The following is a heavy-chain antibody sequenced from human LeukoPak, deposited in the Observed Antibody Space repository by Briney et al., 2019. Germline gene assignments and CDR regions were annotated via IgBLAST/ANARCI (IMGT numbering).Heavy chain of an antibody. CDR3: ARAPLTVTMYYYYYYMDV. CDR2: IHHSGST. J-gene: IGHJ6*03. D-gene: IGHD4-11*01. V-gene: IGHV4-34*01. CDR1: GGSFIGYS. Sequence: SETLSLTCAANGGSFIGYSWSWIRQAPGKGLEWIGEIHHSGSTKYNPSLKSRVTMSVDTSKSQFSLKLSSVTAADTAVYYCARAPLTVTMYYYYYYMDVWGKGTTVTVSS.